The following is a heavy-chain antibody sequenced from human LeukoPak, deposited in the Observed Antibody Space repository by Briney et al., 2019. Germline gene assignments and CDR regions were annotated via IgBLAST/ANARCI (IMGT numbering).Heavy chain of an antibody. V-gene: IGHV5-51*01. Sequence: PGESLKISCKGSGYSFTSYWIGWVRQMPGKGLEWMGIIYPGDSDTRYSPSFQGQVTISADKSISTAYLQWSSLKASDTAMYYCARRYYYGSGSYYNEYYFDYWGQGTLVTVSS. CDR1: GYSFTSYW. CDR3: ARRYYYGSGSYYNEYYFDY. J-gene: IGHJ4*02. CDR2: IYPGDSDT. D-gene: IGHD3-10*01.